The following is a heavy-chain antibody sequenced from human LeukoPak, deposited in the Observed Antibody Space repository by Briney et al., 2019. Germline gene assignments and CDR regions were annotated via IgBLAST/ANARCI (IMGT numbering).Heavy chain of an antibody. CDR2: ISSSSDTI. Sequence: PGGSLRLSCAASGFTFSSYSMNWVRQAPGKGLEWVSYISSSSDTIYYADSVRGRFTISRDNAKNSLYLRMNSLRAEDTAMYYCAREGSAVDPWGQGTLVTVSS. V-gene: IGHV3-48*01. D-gene: IGHD1-26*01. CDR1: GFTFSSYS. CDR3: AREGSAVDP. J-gene: IGHJ5*02.